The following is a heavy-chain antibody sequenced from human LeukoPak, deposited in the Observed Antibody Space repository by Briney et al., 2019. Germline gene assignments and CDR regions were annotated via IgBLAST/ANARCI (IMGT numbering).Heavy chain of an antibody. Sequence: PGGSLRLSCAASGSTFSSYAMSWVRQAPGKGLEWVSAISGSGGSTYYADSVKGRFTISRDNSKNTLYLQMNSLRAEDTAVYYCAKAQDYYDSSGYFDYWGQGTLVTVSS. CDR2: ISGSGGST. D-gene: IGHD3-22*01. J-gene: IGHJ4*02. V-gene: IGHV3-23*01. CDR3: AKAQDYYDSSGYFDY. CDR1: GSTFSSYA.